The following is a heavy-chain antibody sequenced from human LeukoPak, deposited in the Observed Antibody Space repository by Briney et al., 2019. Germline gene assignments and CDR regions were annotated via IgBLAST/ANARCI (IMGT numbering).Heavy chain of an antibody. CDR3: AKDRGYFDWLLFSPKN. CDR1: GFTFSSYA. CDR2: ISGSGGST. V-gene: IGHV3-23*01. Sequence: AGGSLRLSCAASGFTFSSYAMSWVRQAPGKGLEWVSAISGSGGSTYYADSVKGRFTISRDNSKNTLYLQMNSLRAEDTAVYYCAKDRGYFDWLLFSPKNWGQGTLVTVSS. J-gene: IGHJ4*02. D-gene: IGHD3-9*01.